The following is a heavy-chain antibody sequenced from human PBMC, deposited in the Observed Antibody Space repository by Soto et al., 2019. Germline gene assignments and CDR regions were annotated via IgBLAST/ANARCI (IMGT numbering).Heavy chain of an antibody. J-gene: IGHJ4*02. D-gene: IGHD6-19*01. CDR3: ARHGSGWDY. Sequence: QVQLVQSGAEEKKPGASVKVSCKASGYTFTSYAMHWVRQAPGQRLEWMGWINAGNGNTEYSQKFQGRVTITRDTSASTAYMELSSPRSEDTAVYYCARHGSGWDYWGQGTLVTVSS. CDR1: GYTFTSYA. CDR2: INAGNGNT. V-gene: IGHV1-3*05.